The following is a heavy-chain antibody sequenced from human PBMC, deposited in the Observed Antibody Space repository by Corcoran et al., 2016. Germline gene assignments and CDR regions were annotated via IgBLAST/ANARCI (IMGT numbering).Heavy chain of an antibody. Sequence: QVQLVQSGAEVKKPGASVKVSCKASGYTFTSYGISWVRQAPGQGLEWMGWISAYNGNTNYAQKLQGRVTMTTDTSTSTAYMELRSLRSDDTAVYYCARDRGIPSYYDYVWGSSGPLADGNEGMDVWGQGTTVTVSS. D-gene: IGHD3-16*01. CDR2: ISAYNGNT. CDR3: ARDRGIPSYYDYVWGSSGPLADGNEGMDV. J-gene: IGHJ6*02. V-gene: IGHV1-18*01. CDR1: GYTFTSYG.